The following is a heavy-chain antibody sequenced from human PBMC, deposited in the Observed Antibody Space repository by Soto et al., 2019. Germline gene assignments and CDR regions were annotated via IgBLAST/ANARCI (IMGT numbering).Heavy chain of an antibody. CDR2: IYHSGST. CDR1: GRSINSGGYS. Sequence: TSETLSLTCSVSGRSINSGGYSWSWILQPRGKGLDWIGYIYHSGSTYYNPSLKSRVTISLDRSNNHFSLKLSSVTAADTAVYYCARVPIYYDSSGYYHYGTFDIWGQGKMVTVSS. D-gene: IGHD3-22*01. V-gene: IGHV4-30-2*01. J-gene: IGHJ3*02. CDR3: ARVPIYYDSSGYYHYGTFDI.